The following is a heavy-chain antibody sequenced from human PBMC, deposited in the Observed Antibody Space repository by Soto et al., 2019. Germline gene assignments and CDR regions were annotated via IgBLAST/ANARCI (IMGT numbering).Heavy chain of an antibody. CDR3: ARDRGDDYGSGSYSNWFDP. CDR2: IIPILGIA. V-gene: IGHV1-69*08. J-gene: IGHJ5*02. Sequence: QVQLVQSGAEVKKPGSSVKVSCKASGGTFSSYTISWVRQAPGQGLEWMGRIIPILGIANYAQKFQGRVTITADKSTSTAYMELSSLRAEDTAVYYCARDRGDDYGSGSYSNWFDPWGQGTLVTVSS. D-gene: IGHD3-10*01. CDR1: GGTFSSYT.